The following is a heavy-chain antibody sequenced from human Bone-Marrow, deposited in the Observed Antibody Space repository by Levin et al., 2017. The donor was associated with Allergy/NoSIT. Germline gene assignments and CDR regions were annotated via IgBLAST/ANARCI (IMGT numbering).Heavy chain of an antibody. Sequence: AGGSLRLSCAASGFTFSHYAIHWVRQAPGKGLEWVTLISYDGGDEYYADSVKGRFTISRDNSKKMVYLQMNSLTTEDTAVYYCAKDDGSLVSPLYYFDYWGQGTLVIVSS. CDR1: GFTFSHYA. V-gene: IGHV3-30*18. J-gene: IGHJ4*02. CDR2: ISYDGGDE. CDR3: AKDDGSLVSPLYYFDY. D-gene: IGHD4-23*01.